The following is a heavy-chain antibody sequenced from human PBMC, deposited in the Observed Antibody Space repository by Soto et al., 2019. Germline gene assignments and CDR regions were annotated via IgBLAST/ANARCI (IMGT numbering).Heavy chain of an antibody. CDR1: GGSISSGGYS. J-gene: IGHJ3*02. CDR2: IYHSGST. V-gene: IGHV4-30-2*01. Sequence: SETLSLTCAVSGGSISSGGYSWSWIRQPPGKGLEWIGYIYHSGSTYYNPSLKSRVTISVDTSKNQFSLKLSSVTAADTAVYYCARRYGSFFDNWGQGTMVTVSS. D-gene: IGHD3-10*01. CDR3: ARRYGSFFDN.